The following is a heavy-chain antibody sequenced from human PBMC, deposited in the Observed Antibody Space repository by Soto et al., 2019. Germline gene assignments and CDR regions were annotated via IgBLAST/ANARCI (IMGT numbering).Heavy chain of an antibody. CDR2: IYYSGST. J-gene: IGHJ5*02. V-gene: IGHV4-31*03. CDR3: ARDRGGYYYDSSANWFDP. Sequence: SETLSLTCTVSCGSISSGGYYWSWIRQHPGKGLEWIGYIYYSGSTYYNPSLKSRVTISVDTSKNQFSLKLSSVTAADTAVYYCARDRGGYYYDSSANWFDPWGQGTLVTVSS. CDR1: CGSISSGGYY. D-gene: IGHD3-22*01.